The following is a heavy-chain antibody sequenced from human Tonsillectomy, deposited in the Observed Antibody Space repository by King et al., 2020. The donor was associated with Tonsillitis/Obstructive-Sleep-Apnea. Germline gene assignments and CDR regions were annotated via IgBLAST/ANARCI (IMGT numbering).Heavy chain of an antibody. CDR1: GFTFSTYG. CDR3: AKFRSSWYTDAFDI. Sequence: VQLQESGGGVVQPGRSLRLSCAASGFTFSTYGIHWVRQAPGKGLEWVAVKSHDGSNKYYADSVKGRCTISRDNSKNTLYLLMNSLRAEDTAVYYCAKFRSSWYTDAFDIWGQGTMVTVSS. CDR2: KSHDGSNK. J-gene: IGHJ3*02. D-gene: IGHD6-13*01. V-gene: IGHV3-30*18.